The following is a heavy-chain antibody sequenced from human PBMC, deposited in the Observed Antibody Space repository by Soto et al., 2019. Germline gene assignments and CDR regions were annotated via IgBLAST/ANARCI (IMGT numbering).Heavy chain of an antibody. CDR3: ARDESAGSSIRY. CDR1: GSTFSNYG. Sequence: EVQVVESGGGLVKPGGSLRLSCTASGSTFSNYGMNWVHQAPGKGLEWVSSIDESGNYIYYADSVQGRFIISRDNVKNSLYLQMNSLRAEDTAVYFCARDESAGSSIRYWGQGTLVTVSS. V-gene: IGHV3-21*01. CDR2: IDESGNYI. D-gene: IGHD2-2*01. J-gene: IGHJ4*02.